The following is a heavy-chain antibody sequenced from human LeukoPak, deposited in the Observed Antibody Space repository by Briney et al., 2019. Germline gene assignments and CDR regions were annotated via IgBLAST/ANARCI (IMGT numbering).Heavy chain of an antibody. CDR3: ARGNPRSLLPYYFDY. CDR1: GGTFSSYA. CDR2: IIPIFATA. Sequence: SVKVSCKASGGTFSSYAISWVRQAPGQGLEWMGGIIPIFATANYAQKLQGRVTITAGESTSTAFMELSSLRSEDTAVYYCARGNPRSLLPYYFDYWGPGTLVTVSS. D-gene: IGHD3-3*01. V-gene: IGHV1-69*01. J-gene: IGHJ4*02.